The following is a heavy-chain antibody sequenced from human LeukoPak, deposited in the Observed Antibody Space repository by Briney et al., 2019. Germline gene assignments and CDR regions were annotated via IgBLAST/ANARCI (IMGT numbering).Heavy chain of an antibody. V-gene: IGHV4-34*01. CDR2: INHSGST. J-gene: IGHJ4*02. CDR1: GGSFSGYY. D-gene: IGHD6-19*01. CDR3: ARMGYSSGWSRKIRSWY. Sequence: SETLSHTCAVYGGSFSGYYWSWIRQPPGKGLEWIGEINHSGSTNYNPSLKSRVTISVDTSKNQFSLKLSSVTAADTAVYYCARMGYSSGWSRKIRSWYWGQGTLVTVSS.